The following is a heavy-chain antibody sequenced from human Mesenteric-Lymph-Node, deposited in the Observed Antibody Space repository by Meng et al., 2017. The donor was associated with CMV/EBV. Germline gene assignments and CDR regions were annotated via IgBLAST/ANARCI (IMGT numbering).Heavy chain of an antibody. V-gene: IGHV3-30-3*01. CDR3: ARQSSGFFDY. Sequence: LSCAASGFTFSSYAMHWVRQAPGKGLEWVAVISYDGSNKYYADSVKGRFTISRDNSKNTLYLQMNSLRAEDTAVYYCARQSSGFFDYWGQGTLVTVSS. J-gene: IGHJ4*02. D-gene: IGHD3-22*01. CDR2: ISYDGSNK. CDR1: GFTFSSYA.